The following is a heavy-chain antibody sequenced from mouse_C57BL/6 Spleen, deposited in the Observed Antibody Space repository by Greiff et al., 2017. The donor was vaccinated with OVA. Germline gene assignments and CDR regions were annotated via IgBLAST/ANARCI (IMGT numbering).Heavy chain of an antibody. CDR3: ARSRGYYFDY. J-gene: IGHJ2*01. CDR2: IYPGDGDT. Sequence: LVESGAELVKPGASVKISCKASGYAFSSYWMNWVKQRPGKGLEWIGQIYPGDGDTNYNGKFKGKATLTADKSSSTAYMQLSSLTSEDSAVYFCARSRGYYFDYWGQGTTLTVSS. V-gene: IGHV1-80*01. CDR1: GYAFSSYW.